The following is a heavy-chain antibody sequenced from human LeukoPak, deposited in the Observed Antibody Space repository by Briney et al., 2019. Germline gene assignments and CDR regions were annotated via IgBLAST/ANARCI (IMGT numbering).Heavy chain of an antibody. V-gene: IGHV1-46*01. CDR3: ARGAYYDSSGYSQTGGDDAFDI. D-gene: IGHD3-22*01. CDR2: INPSGGST. CDR1: GYTFTSYY. Sequence: ASVKVSCKASGYTFTSYYMHWVRQAPGQGLEWMGIINPSGGSTSYAQKFQGRVTMTRDMSTSTVYMELSSLRSEDTAVYYCARGAYYDSSGYSQTGGDDAFDIWGQGTMVTVSS. J-gene: IGHJ3*02.